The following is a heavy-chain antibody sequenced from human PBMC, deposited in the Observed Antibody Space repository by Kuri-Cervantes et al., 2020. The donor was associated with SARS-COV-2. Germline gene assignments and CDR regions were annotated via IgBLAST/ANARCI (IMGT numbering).Heavy chain of an antibody. D-gene: IGHD6-13*01. J-gene: IGHJ4*02. Sequence: GESLKISCTASGFTFGDYAMSWFRQAPGKGLEWVSAISGSGGSTYYADSVKGRFTISRDNSKNTLYLQMNSLRAEDTAVYYCARGGGAIAADDYWGQGTLVTVSS. CDR1: GFTFGDYA. CDR2: ISGSGGST. CDR3: ARGGGAIAADDY. V-gene: IGHV3-23*01.